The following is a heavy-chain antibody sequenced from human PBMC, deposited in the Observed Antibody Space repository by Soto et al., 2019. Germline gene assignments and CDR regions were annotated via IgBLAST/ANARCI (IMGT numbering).Heavy chain of an antibody. CDR3: ASDIVATIFRPAPASDY. CDR1: GFTFSSYA. Sequence: SLRLSCAASGFTFSSYAMSWVRQAPGKGLEWVSAISGSGGSTYYADSVKGRFTISRDNSKNTLYLQMNSLRAEDTAVYYCASDIVATIFRPAPASDYWGQGTLVTVSS. CDR2: ISGSGGST. J-gene: IGHJ4*02. D-gene: IGHD5-12*01. V-gene: IGHV3-23*01.